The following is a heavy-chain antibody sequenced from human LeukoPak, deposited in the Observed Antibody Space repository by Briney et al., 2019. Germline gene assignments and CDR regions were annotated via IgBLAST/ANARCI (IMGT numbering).Heavy chain of an antibody. D-gene: IGHD3-10*01. CDR2: INPKNGGT. CDR1: GYTFTEYY. CDR3: ARGKYFGSGETDC. J-gene: IGHJ4*02. Sequence: ASVKVSCKASGYTFTEYYVHWVRQAPGQRLEWMGWINPKNGGTNYAQKFQGRIAMTRDTSISTVYMELTRLTSDDTAVYYCARGKYFGSGETDCWGQGTLVTVSS. V-gene: IGHV1-2*02.